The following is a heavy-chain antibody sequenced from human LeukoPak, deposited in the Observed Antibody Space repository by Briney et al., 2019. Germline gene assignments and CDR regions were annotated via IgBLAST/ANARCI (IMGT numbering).Heavy chain of an antibody. CDR3: ARGPHLGYCSSTSCPPGY. V-gene: IGHV3-7*01. J-gene: IGHJ4*02. CDR1: GFTFSSYW. CDR2: IKQDGSEK. Sequence: GGSLRLSCAASGFTFSSYWMSWVRQAPGKGLEWVANIKQDGSEKYYVDSVKGRFTISRDNAKNSLYLQMNSLRAEDTAVYYRARGPHLGYCSSTSCPPGYWGQGTLVTVSS. D-gene: IGHD2-2*01.